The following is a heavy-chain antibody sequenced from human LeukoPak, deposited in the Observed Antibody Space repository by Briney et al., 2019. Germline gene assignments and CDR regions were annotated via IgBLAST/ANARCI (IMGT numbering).Heavy chain of an antibody. CDR2: IYYSGST. CDR3: ASLNDFWSGHA. J-gene: IGHJ5*02. D-gene: IGHD3-3*01. CDR1: GGSISSYY. Sequence: RPSETLSLTCTVSGGSISSYYWSWTRQPPGKGLEWIGYIYYSGSTNYNPSLKSRVTISVDTSKNQFSLKLSSVTAADTAVYYCASLNDFWSGHAWGQGTLVTVSS. V-gene: IGHV4-59*01.